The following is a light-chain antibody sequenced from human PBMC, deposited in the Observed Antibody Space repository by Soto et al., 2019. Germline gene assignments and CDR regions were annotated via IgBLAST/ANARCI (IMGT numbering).Light chain of an antibody. CDR2: GND. V-gene: IGLV1-44*01. CDR3: AAWDTSLKGV. CDR1: SSNIGSNT. Sequence: QTVVTQPPSASGTPGQRVTISCSGSSSNIGSNTVNWYQQLPGTAPKLLIHGNDQRPSGVPDRFSGSKSGTSASLAISGLQSEDEADYYCAAWDTSLKGVFGGGTKLTVL. J-gene: IGLJ2*01.